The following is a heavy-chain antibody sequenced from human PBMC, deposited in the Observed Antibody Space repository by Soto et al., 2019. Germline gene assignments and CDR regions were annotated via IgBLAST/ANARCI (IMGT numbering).Heavy chain of an antibody. CDR1: GFTFSSYW. CDR2: IKQDGSEK. CDR3: ARVHNYYDSSGYRAPLFDY. D-gene: IGHD3-22*01. Sequence: QSGGSLRLSCAASGFTFSSYWMSWVRQAPGKGLEWVANIKQDGSEKYYVDSVKGRFTISRDNAKNSLYLQMNSLRAEDTAVYYCARVHNYYDSSGYRAPLFDYWGQGTLVTAPQ. V-gene: IGHV3-7*05. J-gene: IGHJ4*02.